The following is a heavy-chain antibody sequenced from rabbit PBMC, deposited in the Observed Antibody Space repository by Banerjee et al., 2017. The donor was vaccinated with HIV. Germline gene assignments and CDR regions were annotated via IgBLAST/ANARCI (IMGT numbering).Heavy chain of an antibody. Sequence: QSLEESGGDLVKPGASLTLTCTASGFIFSDNYAMCWVRQAPGKGLEWIACIVADSGFTSYANWAKGRFTISKTSSTTVTLQMTSLTAADTATYFCARDGYGGDGGLWGPGTLVTVS. V-gene: IGHV1S40*01. J-gene: IGHJ6*01. CDR3: ARDGYGGDGGL. CDR1: GFIFSDNYA. CDR2: IVADSGFT. D-gene: IGHD4-2*01.